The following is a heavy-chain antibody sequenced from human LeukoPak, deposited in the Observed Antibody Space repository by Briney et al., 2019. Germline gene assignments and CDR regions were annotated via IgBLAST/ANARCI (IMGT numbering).Heavy chain of an antibody. CDR2: IYSGGST. V-gene: IGHV3-53*05. J-gene: IGHJ4*02. CDR3: AAAGQRLDY. CDR1: GVTVSSNY. Sequence: GGSLRLTCAASGVTVSSNYMSWVRQAPGKGLEWVSVIYSGGSTYYADSVKGRFTIPRDNSKNTLYLQMNSLRAEDTAVYYCAAAGQRLDYWGQGTLVTVSS.